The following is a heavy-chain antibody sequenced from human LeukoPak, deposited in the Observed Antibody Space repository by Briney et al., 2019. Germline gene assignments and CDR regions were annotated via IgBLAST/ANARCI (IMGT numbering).Heavy chain of an antibody. CDR3: ARDMNNGLLPDY. V-gene: IGHV5-51*01. CDR2: VYPGDSDT. Sequence: GESLKISCNGSGYTFTNYWIGWVRQMPGKVLEWMGIVYPGDSDTRYSPSFQGQVAISADKSISTAYLQWTSLKASDSAMYFCARDMNNGLLPDYWGQGTLVTVSS. D-gene: IGHD2-8*01. CDR1: GYTFTNYW. J-gene: IGHJ4*02.